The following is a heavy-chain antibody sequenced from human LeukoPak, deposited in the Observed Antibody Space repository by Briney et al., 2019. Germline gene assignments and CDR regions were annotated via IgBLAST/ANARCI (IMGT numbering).Heavy chain of an antibody. Sequence: GASVKVSCKASGYTVTSYGISWVGQAPGQGLEGMGWISAYNGNTNYAKKLQARVTMTTDTSTSTAYMELRSLRSDDTAVYYCARDRDCSSTCCYRWFDPWRQGTLVTVSS. CDR1: GYTVTSYG. V-gene: IGHV1-18*01. D-gene: IGHD2-2*01. J-gene: IGHJ5*02. CDR3: ARDRDCSSTCCYRWFDP. CDR2: ISAYNGNT.